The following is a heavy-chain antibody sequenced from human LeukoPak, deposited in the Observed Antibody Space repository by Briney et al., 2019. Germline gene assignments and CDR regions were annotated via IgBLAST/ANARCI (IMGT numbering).Heavy chain of an antibody. CDR2: IYDSGTT. CDR1: GDSISSGGYY. J-gene: IGHJ4*02. CDR3: ARGGDRRGFDY. D-gene: IGHD1-14*01. V-gene: IGHV4-31*03. Sequence: SETLSLTCTVSGDSISSGGYYWSWIRRHPGKGLEWIGYIYDSGTTYYNPSLKSRLTISVDTSKNQFSLKLRSLTAADTAVYYCARGGDRRGFDYWGQGTLVTVSS.